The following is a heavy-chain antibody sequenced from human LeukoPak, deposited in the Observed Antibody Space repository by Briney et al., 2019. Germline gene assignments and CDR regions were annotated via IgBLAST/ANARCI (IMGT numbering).Heavy chain of an antibody. CDR3: AREVEYYGSGSYYADYYYYMDV. V-gene: IGHV4-4*07. Sequence: SETLSLTCTVSGGSISTFYWSWIRQPAGKGLEWIGRIFTSGSTNYNPSLKSRVTMSVDTSKNQFSLKLSSVTAADTAVYYCAREVEYYGSGSYYADYYYYMDVWGKGTTVTISS. D-gene: IGHD3-10*01. CDR1: GGSISTFY. J-gene: IGHJ6*03. CDR2: IFTSGST.